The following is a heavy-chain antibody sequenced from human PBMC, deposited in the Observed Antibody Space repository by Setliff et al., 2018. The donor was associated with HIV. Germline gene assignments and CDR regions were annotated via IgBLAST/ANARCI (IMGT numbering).Heavy chain of an antibody. D-gene: IGHD3-9*01. V-gene: IGHV1-2*06. J-gene: IGHJ4*02. Sequence: ASVKVSCKASGYKFTGHHIQWMRQAPGQGLEWMGRINPNMGDSQYAQKFQGRIIMTRDTSINTVYMELSSLTSDDTALYYCARQDIPTGYYLFDYWGQGTQVTVSS. CDR3: ARQDIPTGYYLFDY. CDR1: GYKFTGHH. CDR2: INPNMGDS.